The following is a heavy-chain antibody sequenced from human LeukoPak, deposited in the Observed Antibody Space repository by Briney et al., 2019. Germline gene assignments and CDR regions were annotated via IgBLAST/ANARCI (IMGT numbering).Heavy chain of an antibody. D-gene: IGHD3-22*01. CDR1: GGSISSYC. Sequence: PSETLSLTCTVSGGSISSYCWSWIRQPPGKGLEWIGYIYYSGSTNYNPSLKNRVTISVDTSKNQFSLKLSSVTAADTAVYYCARLRYYYDSSGSHGWWFDPWGQGTLVTVSS. J-gene: IGHJ5*02. CDR3: ARLRYYYDSSGSHGWWFDP. V-gene: IGHV4-59*08. CDR2: IYYSGST.